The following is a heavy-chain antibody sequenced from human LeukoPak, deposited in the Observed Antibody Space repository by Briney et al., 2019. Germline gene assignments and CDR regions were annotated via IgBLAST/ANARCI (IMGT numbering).Heavy chain of an antibody. Sequence: ASVKVSCKASGYTFTSYYMHWVRQAPGQGLEWMRIINPSGGSTSYAQKFQGRVTMTRDTSTSTVYMELSSLRSEDTAVYYCARDRVLEPRVSDHFDPWGPGTLVTVSS. J-gene: IGHJ5*02. CDR2: INPSGGST. CDR1: GYTFTSYY. D-gene: IGHD1-1*01. V-gene: IGHV1-46*01. CDR3: ARDRVLEPRVSDHFDP.